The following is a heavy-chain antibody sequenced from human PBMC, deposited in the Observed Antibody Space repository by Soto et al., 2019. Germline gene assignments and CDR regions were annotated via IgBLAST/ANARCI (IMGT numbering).Heavy chain of an antibody. CDR2: INSDGSST. J-gene: IGHJ5*02. V-gene: IGHV3-74*01. Sequence: GGSLRLSCAASGFTFSSYWMHWVRQVPGKGLVWVSRINSDGSSTSYADSVKGRFTISRDNAKNTLYLQMNSLRAEDTAVYYCARDSRTGKKSNYILTGYYHNWFDPWGQGTLVTVSS. CDR3: ARDSRTGKKSNYILTGYYHNWFDP. CDR1: GFTFSSYW. D-gene: IGHD3-9*01.